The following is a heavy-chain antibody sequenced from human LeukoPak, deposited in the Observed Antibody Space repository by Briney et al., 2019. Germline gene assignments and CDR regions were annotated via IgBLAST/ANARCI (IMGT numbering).Heavy chain of an antibody. Sequence: GASVKVSCKASGYTFTGYYMHWVRQAPGQGLEWMGWINPNRGGTNYAQKFQGWVTMTRDTSISTAYMELSRLRSDDTAVYYCAVGYCSGGSCYSLGYWGQGTLVTVSS. CDR1: GYTFTGYY. CDR2: INPNRGGT. J-gene: IGHJ4*02. D-gene: IGHD2-15*01. V-gene: IGHV1-2*04. CDR3: AVGYCSGGSCYSLGY.